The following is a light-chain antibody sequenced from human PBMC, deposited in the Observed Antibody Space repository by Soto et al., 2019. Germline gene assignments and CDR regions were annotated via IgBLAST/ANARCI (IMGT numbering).Light chain of an antibody. V-gene: IGKV3-15*01. Sequence: EIVMTQSPATLSVSPGERATLSCRASQTVSSNLAWYQQKPGQAPRLLVYGASTRATGVPARFSGSGSGTDFTLTISSLQSEDFAVYYCQQYNKWPLWTFGQGIKVEIK. CDR3: QQYNKWPLWT. CDR1: QTVSSN. CDR2: GAS. J-gene: IGKJ1*01.